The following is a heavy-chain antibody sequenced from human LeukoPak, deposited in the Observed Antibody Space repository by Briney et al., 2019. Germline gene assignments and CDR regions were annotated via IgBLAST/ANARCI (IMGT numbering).Heavy chain of an antibody. D-gene: IGHD1-1*01. CDR2: IYYSGST. J-gene: IGHJ4*02. CDR3: ARVQDNLFDY. V-gene: IGHV4-59*11. CDR1: GFIFNKHA. Sequence: GSLRLSCAASGFIFNKHAMSWVRQPPGKGLEWVGYIYYSGSTNYNPSLKSRVTISVDTSKNQFSLKLSSVTAADTAVYYCARVQDNLFDYWGQGTLVTVSS.